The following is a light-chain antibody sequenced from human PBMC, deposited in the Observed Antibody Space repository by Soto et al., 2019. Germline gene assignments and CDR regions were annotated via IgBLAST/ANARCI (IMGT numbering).Light chain of an antibody. CDR3: QQYNSYWP. Sequence: DIQMTQSPSTLSASVGDRVTITCRASQSISSWLAWYQQKPGKAPKLLIYKASSLESGVPSRFSGSGSGTEFTLTISSLQPDDFATYYCQQYNSYWPFGQGS. V-gene: IGKV1-5*03. J-gene: IGKJ1*01. CDR2: KAS. CDR1: QSISSW.